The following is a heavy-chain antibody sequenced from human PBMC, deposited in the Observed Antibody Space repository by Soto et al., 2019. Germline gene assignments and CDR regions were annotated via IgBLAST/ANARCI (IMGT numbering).Heavy chain of an antibody. CDR2: TRDRANSYTT. CDR3: VRVTGVVVADRSYGAMNV. Sequence: PGGSLRLSCAASGISFSDHFMDWVRQAPGKGLEWVGRTRDRANSYTTEYAAFVKGRFIISRDDSENSLFLQMNSLKTEDTAIYYRVRVTGVVVADRSYGAMNVWGEGPPSAVST. J-gene: IGHJ6*01. D-gene: IGHD2-15*01. CDR1: GISFSDHF. V-gene: IGHV3-72*01.